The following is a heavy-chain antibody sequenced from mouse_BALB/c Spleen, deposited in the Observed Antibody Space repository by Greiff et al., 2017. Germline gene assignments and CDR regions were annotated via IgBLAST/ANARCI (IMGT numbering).Heavy chain of an antibody. Sequence: EVHLVESGGGLVQPKGSLKLSCAASGFTFNTYAMNWVRQAPGKGLEWVARIRSKSNNYATYYADSVKDRFTISRDDSQSMLYLQMNNLKTEDTAMYYCVRQGPMIGSYAMDYWGQGTSVTVSS. D-gene: IGHD2-4*01. CDR1: GFTFNTYA. J-gene: IGHJ4*01. CDR2: IRSKSNNYAT. CDR3: VRQGPMIGSYAMDY. V-gene: IGHV10-1*02.